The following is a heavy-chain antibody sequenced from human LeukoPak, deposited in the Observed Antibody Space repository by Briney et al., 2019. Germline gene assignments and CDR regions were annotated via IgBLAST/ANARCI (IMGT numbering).Heavy chain of an antibody. V-gene: IGHV4-59*01. J-gene: IGHJ6*02. CDR2: IYYTGST. Sequence: SETLSLTCSVSGGSISRYYWSWIRQPPGKGLEWIGYIYYTGSTNYNPSLKSRVTISVATSRDHFSLKLRSVTAADTAVYYCAGFGLGSGWSGSGLDAWGQGTTVTVSS. D-gene: IGHD6-19*01. CDR3: AGFGLGSGWSGSGLDA. CDR1: GGSISRYY.